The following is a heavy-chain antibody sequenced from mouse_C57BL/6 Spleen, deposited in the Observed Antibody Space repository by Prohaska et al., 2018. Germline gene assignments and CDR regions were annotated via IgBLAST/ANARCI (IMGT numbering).Heavy chain of an antibody. Sequence: HGTRLEWIGDINPNNGGTGYNQKFKGKATLTVDKSSSTAYMELRSLTSEDSAVYYCASPPERVLLRWDWYFDVWGTGTTVTVSS. CDR2: INPNNGGT. CDR3: ASPPERVLLRWDWYFDV. J-gene: IGHJ1*03. D-gene: IGHD1-1*01. V-gene: IGHV1-26*01.